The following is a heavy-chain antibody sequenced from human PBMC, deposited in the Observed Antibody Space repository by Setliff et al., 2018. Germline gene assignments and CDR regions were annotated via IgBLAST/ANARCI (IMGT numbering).Heavy chain of an antibody. Sequence: ASVKVSCKASGYTFTGYYMHWVRQAPGQGLEWMGWINPNSGGTNYAQKFQGRVTMTRDTSISTAYMELSRLRSDDTAVYYCARGGERYCSGGSCLLTGWFDPGGQGTLVTVAP. J-gene: IGHJ5*02. CDR3: ARGGERYCSGGSCLLTGWFDP. CDR2: INPNSGGT. CDR1: GYTFTGYY. D-gene: IGHD2-15*01. V-gene: IGHV1-2*02.